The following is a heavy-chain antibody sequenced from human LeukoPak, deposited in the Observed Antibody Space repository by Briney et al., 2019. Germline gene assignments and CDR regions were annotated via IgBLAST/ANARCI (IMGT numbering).Heavy chain of an antibody. CDR3: ARAGPFYFGSGNYLYYYMDV. D-gene: IGHD3-10*01. Sequence: SETLSLTCAVYGGSFSGYYWSWIRQPPGKGLEWIGEINHSGCTNYNPSLKSRVTISVDTSKNQFSLKLSSVTAADTAVYYCARAGPFYFGSGNYLYYYMDVWGKGTTVTVSS. J-gene: IGHJ6*03. CDR1: GGSFSGYY. CDR2: INHSGCT. V-gene: IGHV4-34*01.